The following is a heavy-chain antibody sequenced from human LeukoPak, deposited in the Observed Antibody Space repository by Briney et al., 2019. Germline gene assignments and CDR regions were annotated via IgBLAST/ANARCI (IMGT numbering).Heavy chain of an antibody. CDR1: GFTFSSYG. D-gene: IGHD2-2*01. CDR3: AKDRGDCSSTSCYGVFDY. CDR2: ISGSGGST. V-gene: IGHV3-23*01. J-gene: IGHJ4*02. Sequence: GGTLRLSCSASGFTFSSYGMSWVRQAPGKGLEWVSAISGSGGSTYYADSVKGRFTISRDNSKNTLYLQMNSLRGEDTAVYYCAKDRGDCSSTSCYGVFDYWGQGTLVTVSS.